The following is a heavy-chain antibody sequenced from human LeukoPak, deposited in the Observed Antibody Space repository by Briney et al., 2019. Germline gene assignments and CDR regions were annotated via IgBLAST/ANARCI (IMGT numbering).Heavy chain of an antibody. CDR2: IIPIFGTA. V-gene: IGHV1-69*06. D-gene: IGHD3-10*01. CDR1: GGTFSGYA. Sequence: SVKVSCKASGGTFSGYAVSWVRQAPGQGLEWMGGIIPIFGTANYAQKFQGRVTITADKSTSTAYMELSSLRSEDTAVYYCARVPHLRGNWFDPWGQGTLVTVSS. CDR3: ARVPHLRGNWFDP. J-gene: IGHJ5*02.